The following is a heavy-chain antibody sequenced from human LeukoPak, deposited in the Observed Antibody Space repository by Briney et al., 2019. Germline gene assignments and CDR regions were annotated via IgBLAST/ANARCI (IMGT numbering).Heavy chain of an antibody. CDR3: ARVAAEVVGVPGAIGFGWLRRDYYYMDV. V-gene: IGHV1-2*02. D-gene: IGHD2-2*02. CDR1: GYNFTGYY. J-gene: IGHJ6*03. CDR2: INPNNGGT. Sequence: ASVKVSCKASGYNFTGYYMHWLRQAPGQGLEWMGWINPNNGGTNYAQKFQGRVTISRHTSISTAFIELTRLRSDDTAVYYCARVAAEVVGVPGAIGFGWLRRDYYYMDVWGKGTTVTVSS.